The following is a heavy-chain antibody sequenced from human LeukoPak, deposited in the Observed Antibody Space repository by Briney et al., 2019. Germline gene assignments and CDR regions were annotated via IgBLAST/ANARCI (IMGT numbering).Heavy chain of an antibody. V-gene: IGHV4-4*07. CDR2: IYTSGST. D-gene: IGHD2-15*01. CDR3: ARDPVVVAAIGRNYNWFDP. J-gene: IGHJ5*02. Sequence: SETLSLTCAVYGGSFSGYYWSWIRQSAGKGLEWIGRIYTSGSTNYNPSLKSRVTMSVDTSKNQFSLKLSSVTAADTAVYYCARDPVVVAAIGRNYNWFDPWGQGTLVTVSS. CDR1: GGSFSGYY.